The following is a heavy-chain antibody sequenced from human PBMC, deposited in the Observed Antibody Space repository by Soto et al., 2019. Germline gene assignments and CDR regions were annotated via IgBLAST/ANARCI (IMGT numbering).Heavy chain of an antibody. V-gene: IGHV1-2*02. CDR3: ARGPSIAARVDY. CDR2: INPNSGGT. Sequence: ASVKVSCKASGYAFTGYYMHWVRQAPGQGLEWMGWINPNSGGTNYAQKFQGRVTMTRDTSISTAYMELSRLRSDDTAVYYCARGPSIAARVDYWGQGTLVTVSS. J-gene: IGHJ4*02. CDR1: GYAFTGYY. D-gene: IGHD6-25*01.